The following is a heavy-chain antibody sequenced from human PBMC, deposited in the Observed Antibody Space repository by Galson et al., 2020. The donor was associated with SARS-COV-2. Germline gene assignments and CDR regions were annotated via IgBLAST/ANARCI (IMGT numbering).Heavy chain of an antibody. CDR1: GYTFTSYA. J-gene: IGHJ4*02. CDR3: ARFGAGGDYLFHFDY. V-gene: IGHV1-3*01. Sequence: ASVKVSCKASGYTFTSYAMHWVRQAPGQRLEWMGWINAGNGNTKYSQKFQGRVTITRDTSASTAYMELSSLRSEDTAVYYCARFGAGGDYLFHFDYWGQGTLVTVSS. CDR2: INAGNGNT. D-gene: IGHD4-17*01.